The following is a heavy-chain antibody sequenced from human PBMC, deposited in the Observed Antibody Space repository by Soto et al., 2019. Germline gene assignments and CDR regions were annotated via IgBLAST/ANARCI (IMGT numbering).Heavy chain of an antibody. CDR3: ARGLWGMDV. CDR1: GFTFSSYG. Sequence: QVQLVESGGGVVEPGRSRRLSSAASGFTFSSYGMHWVRKAPGKGLEWVAVIWYDGSNRYYADSVKGRFTISRDNSKNTLYLQMNSLRAEDTAVYFCARGLWGMDVWGQGTTVTVSS. V-gene: IGHV3-33*01. D-gene: IGHD3-16*01. J-gene: IGHJ6*02. CDR2: IWYDGSNR.